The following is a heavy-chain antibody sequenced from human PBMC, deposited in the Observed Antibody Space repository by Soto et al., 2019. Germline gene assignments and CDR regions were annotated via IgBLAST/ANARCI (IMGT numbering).Heavy chain of an antibody. CDR3: AKDRYCSGGSCYSEWAFDI. J-gene: IGHJ3*02. CDR1: GFTFSSYA. Sequence: EVQLLESGGGLVQPGGSLRLSCAASGFTFSSYAMSWVRQAPGKGPEWVSAISGRGGSTYYADSVNGRFTSSRDNSKNTLYLQMNSLRAEDTAVYYCAKDRYCSGGSCYSEWAFDIWGQGTMVTVSS. V-gene: IGHV3-23*01. CDR2: ISGRGGST. D-gene: IGHD2-15*01.